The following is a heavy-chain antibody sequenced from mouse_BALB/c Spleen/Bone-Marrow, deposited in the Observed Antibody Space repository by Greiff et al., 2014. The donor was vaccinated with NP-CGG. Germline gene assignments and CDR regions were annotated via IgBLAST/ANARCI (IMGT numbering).Heavy chain of an antibody. CDR2: IWADGST. D-gene: IGHD1-2*01. CDR1: GFSLTNYG. V-gene: IGHV2-9*02. CDR3: ARITTATGAMDY. J-gene: IGHJ4*01. Sequence: EKLVESGPGLVAPSQSLSITCTVSGFSLTNYGVHWVRQPPGKGLEWLGVIWADGSTNYNSALMSRLSISKDNSKSQVFFKMNSLQTDDTAMYYCARITTATGAMDYWGQGTSVTVSS.